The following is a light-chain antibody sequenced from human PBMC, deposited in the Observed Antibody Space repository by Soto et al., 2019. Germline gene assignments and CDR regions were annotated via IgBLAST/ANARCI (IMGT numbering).Light chain of an antibody. J-gene: IGLJ2*01. Sequence: QSALTQPASVSGSPGQSIAISCTGTSSDVGSNNLVSWYQQHPGKAPKLMIYDVSHRPSGVSDRFSGSKSGNTASLTISGLQAEDEADYYCSSYTSSSTVVFGGGTKLTVL. CDR2: DVS. V-gene: IGLV2-14*02. CDR3: SSYTSSSTVV. CDR1: SSDVGSNNL.